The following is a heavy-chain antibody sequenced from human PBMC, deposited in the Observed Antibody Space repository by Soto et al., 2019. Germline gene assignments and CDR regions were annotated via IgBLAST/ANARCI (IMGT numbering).Heavy chain of an antibody. CDR3: ARDRIAAAGTAYYYYGMDV. J-gene: IGHJ6*02. CDR2: IYYSGST. V-gene: IGHV4-59*01. CDR1: GGSISSYY. Sequence: PSETLSLTCTVSGGSISSYYWSWIRQPPGKGLEWIGYIYYSGSTNYNPSLKSRVTISVDTSKNQFSLKLSSVTAADTAVYYCARDRIAAAGTAYYYYGMDVWGQGTTVTAP. D-gene: IGHD6-13*01.